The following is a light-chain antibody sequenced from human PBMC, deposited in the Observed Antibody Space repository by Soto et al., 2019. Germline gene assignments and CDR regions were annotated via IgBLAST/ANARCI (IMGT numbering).Light chain of an antibody. Sequence: IVVTQSTLSLPVTPGEPASISCGSNQSLLHNNGYNYLDWYLQKPGRSPRLLIYLGSNRASGVPDRVSGSGSGTDFTLKISRVEAADVGVYFCMQALQTPLTFGGGTKVDI. CDR2: LGS. J-gene: IGKJ4*01. CDR3: MQALQTPLT. V-gene: IGKV2-28*01. CDR1: QSLLHNNGYNY.